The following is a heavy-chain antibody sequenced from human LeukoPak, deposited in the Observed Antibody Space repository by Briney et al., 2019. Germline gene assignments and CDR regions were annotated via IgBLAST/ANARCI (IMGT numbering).Heavy chain of an antibody. V-gene: IGHV3-48*03. CDR2: ISSSGSTI. Sequence: GGSLRLPCAASGFTFSNYEMNWVRQAPGKGLEWVSYISSSGSTIYYADSVKGRFTISRDNAKNSLYPQMNSLRAEDTAVYYCARAVWATEDYYFYYMDVWGKGTTVTVSS. J-gene: IGHJ6*03. CDR3: ARAVWATEDYYFYYMDV. CDR1: GFTFSNYE. D-gene: IGHD5-12*01.